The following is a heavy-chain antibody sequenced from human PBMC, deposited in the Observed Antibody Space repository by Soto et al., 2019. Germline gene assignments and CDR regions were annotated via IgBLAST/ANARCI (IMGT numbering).Heavy chain of an antibody. CDR1: GFTFSDYY. J-gene: IGHJ6*01. CDR2: ISSSGSTI. V-gene: IGHV3-11*01. D-gene: IGHD3-10*01. CDR3: ASLYGSGIYFGYYYGMDV. Sequence: QVQLVESGGGLVKPGGSLRLSCAASGFTFSDYYMSWIRQAPGKGLEGVSYISSSGSTIYYADSVKGRFTISSDNAKNSLYRQMNSLRADDTAVYYCASLYGSGIYFGYYYGMDVWGQGTTVTVSS.